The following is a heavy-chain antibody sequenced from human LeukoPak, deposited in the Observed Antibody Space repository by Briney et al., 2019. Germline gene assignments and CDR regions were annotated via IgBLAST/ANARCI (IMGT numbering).Heavy chain of an antibody. CDR2: ISSSGSTI. J-gene: IGHJ5*02. CDR1: GFTFSSYE. CDR3: ARDNRYSSPWGWFDP. D-gene: IGHD6-13*01. V-gene: IGHV3-48*03. Sequence: GGSLRLSCAASGFTFSSYEMNWVRQAPGKGLEWVSYISSSGSTIYYADSVKGRFTISRDNAKNSLYLQMNSLRAEDTAVYYCARDNRYSSPWGWFDPWGQGTLVTVSS.